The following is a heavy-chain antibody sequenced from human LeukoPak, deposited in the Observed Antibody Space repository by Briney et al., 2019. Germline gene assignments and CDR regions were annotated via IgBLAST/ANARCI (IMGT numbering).Heavy chain of an antibody. J-gene: IGHJ5*02. Sequence: GASLKISCAASGFSFSSYSMNWVRQAPGKGLGWVSSIRSSRSYIHYADSVKGRFTIFRDNANNALCLQMNSLIAEDTAVYYCARASPEYSNYGEDNWFDPWGQGTLVTVSS. CDR2: IRSSRSYI. D-gene: IGHD4-11*01. CDR3: ARASPEYSNYGEDNWFDP. V-gene: IGHV3-21*01. CDR1: GFSFSSYS.